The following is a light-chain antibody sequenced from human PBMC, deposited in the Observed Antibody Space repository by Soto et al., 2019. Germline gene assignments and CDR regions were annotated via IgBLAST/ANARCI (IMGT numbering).Light chain of an antibody. CDR3: LLLDGDTWV. V-gene: IGLV7-43*01. CDR1: TGAVTSDNY. CDR2: SIS. J-gene: IGLJ3*02. Sequence: QTVVTQEPSLTVSPGGTVTLTCASSTGAVTSDNYPNWFQQKPGQAPRAVSYSISNKYSWTPARFSGSLLGDKAALTLSGVKPEDEAEYYCLLLDGDTWVFGGGTTLTVL.